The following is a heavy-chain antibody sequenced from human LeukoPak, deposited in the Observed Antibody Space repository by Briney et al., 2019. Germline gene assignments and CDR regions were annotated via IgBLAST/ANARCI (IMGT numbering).Heavy chain of an antibody. Sequence: SETLSLTCTVSGGSISSYYWSWIRQPPGKGLGWIGYIYYSGSTNYNPSLKSRVTISVDTSKNQFSLKLTSVTAADTAVYYCARSGYSSSWYSPHWGQGTLVTVSS. D-gene: IGHD6-13*01. CDR3: ARSGYSSSWYSPH. CDR1: GGSISSYY. V-gene: IGHV4-59*01. J-gene: IGHJ1*01. CDR2: IYYSGST.